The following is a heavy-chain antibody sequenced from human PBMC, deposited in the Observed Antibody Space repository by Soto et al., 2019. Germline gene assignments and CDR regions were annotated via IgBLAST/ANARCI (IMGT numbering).Heavy chain of an antibody. D-gene: IGHD6-6*01. Sequence: KTSETLSLTCTVSGGSISSGGYYWSWIRQHPGKGLEWIGYIYYSGSTYYNPSLKSRVTISVDTSKNQFSLKLSSVTAADTAVYYCARTIKILYSRSTGFVEWFDPWGQGTLVIVSS. J-gene: IGHJ5*02. CDR2: IYYSGST. V-gene: IGHV4-31*03. CDR3: ARTIKILYSRSTGFVEWFDP. CDR1: GGSISSGGYY.